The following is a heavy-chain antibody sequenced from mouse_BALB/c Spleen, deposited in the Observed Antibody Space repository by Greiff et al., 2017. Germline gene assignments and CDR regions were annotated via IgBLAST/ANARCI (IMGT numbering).Heavy chain of an antibody. Sequence: QVQLQQSGAELVRPGASVTLSCKASGYTFTDYEMHWVKQTPVHGLEWIGAIDPETGGTAYNQKFKGKATLTADKSSSTAYMELRSLTSEDSAVYYCTRGYYRFPFAYWGQGTLVTVSA. V-gene: IGHV1-15*01. D-gene: IGHD2-14*01. J-gene: IGHJ3*01. CDR1: GYTFTDYE. CDR2: IDPETGGT. CDR3: TRGYYRFPFAY.